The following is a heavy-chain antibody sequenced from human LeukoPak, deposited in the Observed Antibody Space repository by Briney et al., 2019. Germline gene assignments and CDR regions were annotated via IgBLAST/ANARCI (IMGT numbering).Heavy chain of an antibody. V-gene: IGHV3-7*01. J-gene: IGHJ4*02. CDR3: ATGRSCPTCYLPDY. D-gene: IGHD2-2*01. CDR1: GFSFRSYW. CDR2: IKEDGGEK. Sequence: GGSLRLSCVVSGFSFRSYWMSWVSQAPGKGLEWLANIKEDGGEKYYVDSVKGRFTISRDNAKNSLYLQMNSLRAEDTAVYYCATGRSCPTCYLPDYWGQGTLATVSS.